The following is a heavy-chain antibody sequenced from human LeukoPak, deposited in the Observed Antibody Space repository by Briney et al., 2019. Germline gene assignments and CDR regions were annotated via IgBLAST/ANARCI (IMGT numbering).Heavy chain of an antibody. J-gene: IGHJ4*02. CDR3: AKGVGDPIVVVFDY. V-gene: IGHV1-18*01. CDR1: GYIFTSYG. D-gene: IGHD3-22*01. Sequence: ASVKVSCRASGYIFTSYGVSWVRQAPGQGLEWMGWISGHNGNTKYAQKVQGRITMTTDTSTSTAYMDLRSLRSDDTALYYCAKGVGDPIVVVFDYWGQGTLVTVSS. CDR2: ISGHNGNT.